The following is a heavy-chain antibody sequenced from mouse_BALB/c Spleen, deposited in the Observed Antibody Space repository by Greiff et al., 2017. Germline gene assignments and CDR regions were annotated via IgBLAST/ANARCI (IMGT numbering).Heavy chain of an antibody. J-gene: IGHJ2*01. CDR2: INPSSGYT. CDR1: GYTFTSYT. CDR3: ASDYYGSSYYFDY. V-gene: IGHV1-4*01. Sequence: VQLQESGAELARPGASVKMSCKASGYTFTSYTMHWVKQRPGQGLEWIGYINPSSGYTNYNQKFKDKATLTADKSSSTAYMQLSSLTSEDSAVYYCASDYYGSSYYFDYWGQGTTLTVSS. D-gene: IGHD1-1*01.